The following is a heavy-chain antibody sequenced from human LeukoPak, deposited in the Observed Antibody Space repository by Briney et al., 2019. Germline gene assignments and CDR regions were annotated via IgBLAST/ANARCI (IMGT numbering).Heavy chain of an antibody. D-gene: IGHD3-22*01. Sequence: GGSLRLSCVVSGFTLRSYAMSWVRQAPGKGLEWVSTISGSGTRTYYADSVKGRFTLSRDTSKNTLYLQMNSLRAEDTAVYYCAKDPYYYDSSGLPGYWGQGTLVTVSS. CDR2: ISGSGTRT. J-gene: IGHJ4*02. CDR3: AKDPYYYDSSGLPGY. CDR1: GFTLRSYA. V-gene: IGHV3-23*01.